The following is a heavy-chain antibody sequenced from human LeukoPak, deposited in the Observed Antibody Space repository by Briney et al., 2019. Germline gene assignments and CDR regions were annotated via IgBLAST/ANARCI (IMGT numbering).Heavy chain of an antibody. D-gene: IGHD6-19*01. CDR2: IRSDGSNT. V-gene: IGHV3-30*02. Sequence: GGSLRLSCAASGFTFSKYGMHWVRQAPGKGLEWVAFIRSDGSNTHYADSVKGRFTISRDNAKNSLYLQMNSLRAEDTAVYYCARDLEGTHSSGWLMVRHFDYWGQGTLVTVSS. CDR1: GFTFSKYG. J-gene: IGHJ4*02. CDR3: ARDLEGTHSSGWLMVRHFDY.